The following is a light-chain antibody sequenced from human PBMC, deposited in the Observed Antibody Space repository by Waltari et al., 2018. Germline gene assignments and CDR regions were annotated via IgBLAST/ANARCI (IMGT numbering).Light chain of an antibody. J-gene: IGKJ2*01. V-gene: IGKV1-39*01. Sequence: DIQMTQSPSSLSASVGDRVTITCRASQSISSYFNWYQQKPGKAPKLLIYAPSSLQSGVPSRFSGSGSGTDFTLTISSLQPEDFATYYCQQSYSTPPYTFGQGTKLEIK. CDR2: APS. CDR3: QQSYSTPPYT. CDR1: QSISSY.